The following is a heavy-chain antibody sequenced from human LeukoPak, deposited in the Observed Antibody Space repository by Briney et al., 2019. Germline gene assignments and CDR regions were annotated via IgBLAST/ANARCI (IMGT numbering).Heavy chain of an antibody. J-gene: IGHJ5*02. CDR2: ISGGGSST. Sequence: GGSLRLSCTASGFRFSNYAMNWVRQAPGKGLEWVSVISGGGSSTNYADSVKGRFTISRENSENTLYLQMNSLRAEDTAVYYCAHTDSYYFDSGMVSWGQGALVTVSS. D-gene: IGHD3-22*01. V-gene: IGHV3-23*01. CDR1: GFRFSNYA. CDR3: AHTDSYYFDSGMVS.